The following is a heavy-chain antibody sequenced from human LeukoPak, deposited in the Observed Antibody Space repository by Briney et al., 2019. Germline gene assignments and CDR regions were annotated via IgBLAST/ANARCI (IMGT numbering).Heavy chain of an antibody. J-gene: IGHJ5*01. CDR1: GYSISSGYY. D-gene: IGHD3-10*01. CDR3: ARRVGFYGSGSLNYFDP. CDR2: IFRTGST. Sequence: SETLSLTCTVSGYSISSGYYWGWIRQPPGKGLEWIGSIFRTGSTYYSASLKSRVSISVDTSKNHIALKLTSVTAADTAVYFCARRVGFYGSGSLNYFDPWGQGILVSVSS. V-gene: IGHV4-38-2*02.